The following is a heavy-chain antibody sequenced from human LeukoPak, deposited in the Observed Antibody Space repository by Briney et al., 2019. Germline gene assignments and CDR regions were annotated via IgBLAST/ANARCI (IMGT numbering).Heavy chain of an antibody. CDR3: ARDVYGDYGSGSIFDY. J-gene: IGHJ4*02. D-gene: IGHD3-10*01. V-gene: IGHV3-11*01. CDR1: GFPFSDYY. Sequence: GGSLRLSCAASGFPFSDYYMIWIRQAPGKGLEWVSYISSSGITIYYADSVKGRFTISRDNAKKSMYLQMNSLRAEDTAVYYCARDVYGDYGSGSIFDYWGQGTLVTVSS. CDR2: ISSSGITI.